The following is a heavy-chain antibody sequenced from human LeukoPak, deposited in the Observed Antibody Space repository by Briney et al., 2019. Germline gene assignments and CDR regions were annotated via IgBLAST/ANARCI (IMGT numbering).Heavy chain of an antibody. CDR3: ARINYYGSGSYYNA. Sequence: SETLSLTCTVSGGSIGSSSYYWSWIRQPPGKGLEWIGEINHSGSTNYNPSLKSRVTISVDTSKNQFSLKLSSVTAADTAVYYCARINYYGSGSYYNAWGQGTLVTVSS. J-gene: IGHJ5*02. CDR1: GGSIGSSSYY. V-gene: IGHV4-39*07. D-gene: IGHD3-10*01. CDR2: INHSGST.